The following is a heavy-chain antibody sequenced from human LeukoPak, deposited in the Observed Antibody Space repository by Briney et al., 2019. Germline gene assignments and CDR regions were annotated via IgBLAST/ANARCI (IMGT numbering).Heavy chain of an antibody. CDR1: GFTFSSFW. Sequence: GGSLRLSCAASGFTFSSFWMNWVRQAPGKGLEWVANIKHDGSEKYYVDSVKGRFTISRDNAKSSLFLQMNSLRVGDTAVYYCARGMTTGDWGQGTLVTVSS. CDR3: ARGMTTGD. D-gene: IGHD4-17*01. J-gene: IGHJ4*02. CDR2: IKHDGSEK. V-gene: IGHV3-7*05.